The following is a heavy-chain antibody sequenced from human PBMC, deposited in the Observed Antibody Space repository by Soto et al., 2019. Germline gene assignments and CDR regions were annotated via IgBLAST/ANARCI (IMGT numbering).Heavy chain of an antibody. J-gene: IGHJ4*02. D-gene: IGHD2-21*02. CDR1: GDTFTDYY. CDR3: ARGGHVVVVTAALDY. V-gene: IGHV1-46*01. Sequence: ASVKVSCTASGDTFTDYYIHWVRQAPGQGLEWMGTVNPSGGHTTYAQHFLGRVTMTRDTSTSTLYMELTSLTSDDTAIYYCARGGHVVVVTAALDYWGQGTLVTVS. CDR2: VNPSGGHT.